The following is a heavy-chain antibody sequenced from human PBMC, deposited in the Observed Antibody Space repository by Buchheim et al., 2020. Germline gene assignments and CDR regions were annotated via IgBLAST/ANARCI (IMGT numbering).Heavy chain of an antibody. CDR1: GGSISSGGYY. Sequence: QVQLQESGPGLVKPSQTLSLTCTVSGGSISSGGYYWSWIRQHPGKGLEWIGYIYYRGSTYYNPSLKSRVTISVDTSKNHFSLKVSSVTAADTAVYYCASDGRGYCSGGSCYSAKLYFDLWGRGTL. V-gene: IGHV4-31*03. D-gene: IGHD2-15*01. J-gene: IGHJ2*01. CDR3: ASDGRGYCSGGSCYSAKLYFDL. CDR2: IYYRGST.